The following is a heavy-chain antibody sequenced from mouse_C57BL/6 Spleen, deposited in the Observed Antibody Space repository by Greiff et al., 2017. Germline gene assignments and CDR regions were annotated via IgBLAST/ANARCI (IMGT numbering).Heavy chain of an antibody. CDR3: ARGQDYDYGIRFAY. Sequence: EVKLMESGPELVKPGASVKISCKASGYSFTDYNMNWVKQSNGKSLEWIGVINPNYGTTSYNQKFKGKATLTVDQSSSTAYMQLNSLTSEDSAVYYCARGQDYDYGIRFAYWGQGTLVTVSA. CDR1: GYSFTDYN. CDR2: INPNYGTT. D-gene: IGHD2-4*01. J-gene: IGHJ3*01. V-gene: IGHV1-39*01.